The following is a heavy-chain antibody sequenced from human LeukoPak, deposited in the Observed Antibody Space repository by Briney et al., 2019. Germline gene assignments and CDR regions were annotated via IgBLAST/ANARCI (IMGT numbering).Heavy chain of an antibody. V-gene: IGHV3-74*01. D-gene: IGHD3-10*01. Sequence: GGSLRLSCAASGFTFSSYLMHWVRQAPGRGLVWVSRINSDGSTTNYADSVKSRFTISRDNAKNTLYLQMNSLRVEDTAVYYCARALRGGMDVWGQGTTVTVSS. J-gene: IGHJ6*02. CDR1: GFTFSSYL. CDR2: INSDGSTT. CDR3: ARALRGGMDV.